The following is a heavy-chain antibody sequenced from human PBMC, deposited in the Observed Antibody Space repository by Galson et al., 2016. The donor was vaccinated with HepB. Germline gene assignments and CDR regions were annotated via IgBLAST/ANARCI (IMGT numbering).Heavy chain of an antibody. CDR3: ARARTYYDLLTGYSHYAFDI. CDR2: IYNSGST. J-gene: IGHJ3*02. V-gene: IGHV4-59*12. D-gene: IGHD3-9*01. Sequence: GKGLEWIGYIYNSGSTNYYPSLKSRVTISVDTSKNQFSLRLSSVTAADTSVYYCARARTYYDLLTGYSHYAFDIWGHGTMVTVSS.